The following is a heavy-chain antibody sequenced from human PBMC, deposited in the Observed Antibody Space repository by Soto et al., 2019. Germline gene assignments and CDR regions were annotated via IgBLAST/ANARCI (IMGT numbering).Heavy chain of an antibody. V-gene: IGHV3-21*04. CDR2: ISGSGSP. Sequence: EVQLVESGGGLVKPGGSLRLSCAVSGFTFISHTLNWVRQAPGKGLEWVSSISGSGSPYYADSVKGRFTSSRDNAQNSLYRQMSTLRAEDTAVYYCARGVQPVFRREYDYWGQGTLVNVSS. CDR1: GFTFISHT. J-gene: IGHJ4*02. CDR3: ARGVQPVFRREYDY. D-gene: IGHD3-3*01.